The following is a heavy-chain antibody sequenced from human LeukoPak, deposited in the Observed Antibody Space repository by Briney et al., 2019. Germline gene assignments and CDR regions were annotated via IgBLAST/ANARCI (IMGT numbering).Heavy chain of an antibody. CDR3: AKERNLEIAVAGTIFDY. CDR1: GFTFSSYG. J-gene: IGHJ4*02. V-gene: IGHV3-30*18. CDR2: ISYDGSNK. D-gene: IGHD6-19*01. Sequence: GGSLRLSRAASGFTFSSYGMHWVRQAPGKGLEWVAVISYDGSNKYYADSVKGRFTISRDNSKNTLFLQMESLRVEDTAVYYCAKERNLEIAVAGTIFDYWGQGTLVAVSS.